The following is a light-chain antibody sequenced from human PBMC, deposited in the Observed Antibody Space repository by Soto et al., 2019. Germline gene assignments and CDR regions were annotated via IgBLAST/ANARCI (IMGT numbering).Light chain of an antibody. V-gene: IGKV1-5*01. Sequence: DIQMTQSPSTLSASVGDTVTITCRASQTISNWLAWYQQKPGMAPKLLIYDVSNLESGVPSRFSGSGSGTEFTLTISSLQPADFATYYCQQYNSYSPWTFGQGTKVEIK. CDR2: DVS. CDR1: QTISNW. CDR3: QQYNSYSPWT. J-gene: IGKJ1*01.